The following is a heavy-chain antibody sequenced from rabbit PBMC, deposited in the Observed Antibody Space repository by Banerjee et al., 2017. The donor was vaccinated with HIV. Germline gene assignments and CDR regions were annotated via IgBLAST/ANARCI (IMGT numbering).Heavy chain of an antibody. CDR2: IYTGSGT. CDR3: ARDLAGVVGWNLNL. D-gene: IGHD4-1*01. J-gene: IGHJ4*01. Sequence: QSLEESGGDLVKPGASLTLTCTASGFDFSSSYYMCWFRQAPGKGLEWIGCIYTGSGTWYASWAKGRFTITKASSTTVTLQMTSLTAADTATYFCARDLAGVVGWNLNLWGPGTLVTVS. V-gene: IGHV1S40*01. CDR1: GFDFSSSYY.